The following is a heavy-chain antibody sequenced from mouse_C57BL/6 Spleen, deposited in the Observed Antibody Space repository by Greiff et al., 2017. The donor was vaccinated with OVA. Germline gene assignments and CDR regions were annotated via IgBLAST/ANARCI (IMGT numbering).Heavy chain of an antibody. Sequence: VQLQQSGPGLVQPSQSLSITCTVSGFSLTSYGVHWVRQSPGKGLEWLGVIWRGGSTDYNAAFMSRLSITKDNSKSQVFFKMNSLQADDTAIYYCAKKGGLGRPYAMDYWGQGTSVTVSS. V-gene: IGHV2-5*01. CDR1: GFSLTSYG. D-gene: IGHD4-1*01. J-gene: IGHJ4*01. CDR2: IWRGGST. CDR3: AKKGGLGRPYAMDY.